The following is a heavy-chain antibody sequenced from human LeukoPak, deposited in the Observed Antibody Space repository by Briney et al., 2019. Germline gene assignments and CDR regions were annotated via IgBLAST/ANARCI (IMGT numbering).Heavy chain of an antibody. J-gene: IGHJ4*02. CDR3: ARDRGYSSFDY. V-gene: IGHV3-7*01. Sequence: GGSLRLSCAASGFTFSNYGMNWVRQAPGKGLEWVASINPDGREKYSVDSVKGRFTISRDNAKNSLYLQMNSLRAEDMAVYYCARDRGYSSFDYWGQGTLVTVSS. CDR1: GFTFSNYG. CDR2: INPDGREK. D-gene: IGHD6-19*01.